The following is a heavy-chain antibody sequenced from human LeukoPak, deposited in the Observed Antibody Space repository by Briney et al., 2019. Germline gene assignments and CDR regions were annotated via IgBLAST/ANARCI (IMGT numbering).Heavy chain of an antibody. V-gene: IGHV3-20*04. CDR1: GFSSDDYA. CDR2: INWNGAST. D-gene: IGHD3-3*01. Sequence: GGSLRLSCTASGFSSDDYAMNWVRQAPGKGLEWVSGINWNGASTDYADSVEGRFTISRDNAKKSLYLQMNSLRAEDTAFYYCASWSVSPKLDYWGQGALVTVSS. J-gene: IGHJ4*02. CDR3: ASWSVSPKLDY.